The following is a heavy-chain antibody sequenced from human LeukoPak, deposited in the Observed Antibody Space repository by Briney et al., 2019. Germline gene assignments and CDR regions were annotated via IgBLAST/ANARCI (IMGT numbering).Heavy chain of an antibody. CDR1: GFTFSSYG. D-gene: IGHD2-15*01. V-gene: IGHV3-30*18. J-gene: IGHJ4*02. CDR2: ISYGGSNT. CDR3: AKPLYGSGGSCFDY. Sequence: GGSLRLSCAASGFTFSSYGMHWVRQAPGQGLEWVAVISYGGSNTYYADSVKGRFTISRDNSKNTLYLQMNSLRAEDTAVYYCAKPLYGSGGSCFDYWGQGALVTVSS.